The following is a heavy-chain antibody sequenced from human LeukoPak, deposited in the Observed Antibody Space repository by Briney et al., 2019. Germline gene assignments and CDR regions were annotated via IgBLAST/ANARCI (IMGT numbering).Heavy chain of an antibody. V-gene: IGHV3-30-3*01. J-gene: IGHJ4*02. CDR2: ISYDGSNK. Sequence: GGSLRLSCAASGFTFSSYAMSWVRQAPGRGLEWVAVISYDGSNKYYADSVKGRFSISRDNSKNTLYLQMNSLRAEGTAVYYCARRYDGFDYWGQGTLVTVSS. CDR3: ARRYDGFDY. CDR1: GFTFSSYA. D-gene: IGHD3-3*01.